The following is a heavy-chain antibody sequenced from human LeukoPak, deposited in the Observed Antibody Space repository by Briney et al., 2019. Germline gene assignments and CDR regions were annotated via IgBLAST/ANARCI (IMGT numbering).Heavy chain of an antibody. J-gene: IGHJ4*02. CDR2: IKSKTDGGTT. CDR3: TTSHYYDSSGYYNYDY. CDR1: GFTFRDYT. Sequence: PGGSLRLSCAASGFTFRDYTMNWVRQAPGKGLEWVGRIKSKTDGGTTDYAAPVKGRFTISRDDSKNTLYLQMNSLKTEDTAVYYCTTSHYYDSSGYYNYDYWGQGTLVTVSS. D-gene: IGHD3-22*01. V-gene: IGHV3-15*07.